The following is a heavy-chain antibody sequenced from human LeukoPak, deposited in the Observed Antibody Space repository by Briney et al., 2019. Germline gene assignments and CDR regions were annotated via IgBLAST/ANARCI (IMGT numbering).Heavy chain of an antibody. CDR3: ARGQSWAFDF. D-gene: IGHD1-26*01. J-gene: IGHJ4*02. CDR2: IKPDGSEK. Sequence: PGGSLRLSCRASGFTFSTYWMSWVRQAPGKGLQWVVNIKPDGSEKYYVDSVKGRFTISRDNAKNSVDLQMNSLRVEDTAVYYCARGQSWAFDFWGQGTLVTVSS. V-gene: IGHV3-7*05. CDR1: GFTFSTYW.